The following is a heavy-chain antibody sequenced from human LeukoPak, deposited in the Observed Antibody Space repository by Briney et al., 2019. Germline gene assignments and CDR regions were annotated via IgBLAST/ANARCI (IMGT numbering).Heavy chain of an antibody. CDR1: GFTFSSYA. V-gene: IGHV3-23*01. CDR2: ISGSGGST. Sequence: GGSLRLSCAASGFTFSSYAMSWVRQAPGKGLEWVSAISGSGGSTYYADSVKGRFTISRDNSKNTLYLQMNSLRAEDTAVYYCAKDRKGIAAAGTQYYFDYWGQGTLVTVSS. D-gene: IGHD6-13*01. J-gene: IGHJ4*02. CDR3: AKDRKGIAAAGTQYYFDY.